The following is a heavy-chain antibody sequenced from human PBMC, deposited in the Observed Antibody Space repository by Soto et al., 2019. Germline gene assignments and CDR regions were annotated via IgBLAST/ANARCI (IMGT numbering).Heavy chain of an antibody. CDR1: GGSFSGYY. V-gene: IGHV4-34*01. CDR2: TYQSGSA. CDR3: ARDYYGMDV. Sequence: SETLSLTCDVYGGSFSGYYWTWIRQSPGKGLEWIGYTYQSGSAYYNPSLKSRVTISVDRSKNQFSLNLTSVTAADTAVYYCARDYYGMDVWGQGTTVTVSS. J-gene: IGHJ6*02.